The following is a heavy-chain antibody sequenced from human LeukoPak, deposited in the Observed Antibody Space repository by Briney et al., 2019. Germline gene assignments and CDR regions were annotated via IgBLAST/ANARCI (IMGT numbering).Heavy chain of an antibody. CDR3: ARGLLLWFGETNFDY. CDR1: GFTFSSYS. D-gene: IGHD3-10*01. CDR2: ISSSGSTI. V-gene: IGHV3-48*04. J-gene: IGHJ4*02. Sequence: GGSLRLSCAASGFTFSSYSMNWVRQAPGKGLEWVSYISSSGSTIYYADSVKGRFTISRDNAKNSLYLQMNSLRAEDTAVYYCARGLLLWFGETNFDYWGQGTLVTVSS.